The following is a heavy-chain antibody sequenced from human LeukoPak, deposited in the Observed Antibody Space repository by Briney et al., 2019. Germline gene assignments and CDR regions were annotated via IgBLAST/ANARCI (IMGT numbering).Heavy chain of an antibody. CDR3: ARGLYYDSSGYSWFFEH. CDR1: GGSISSYY. CDR2: IYYSGST. V-gene: IGHV4-59*01. Sequence: PSETLSLTCTVSGGSISSYYWSWIRQPPGKGLEWIGYIYYSGSTNYNPSLKSRVTISVDTSKNQFSLKLSSVTAADTAVYYCARGLYYDSSGYSWFFEHWGRGTLVTVSS. J-gene: IGHJ2*01. D-gene: IGHD3-22*01.